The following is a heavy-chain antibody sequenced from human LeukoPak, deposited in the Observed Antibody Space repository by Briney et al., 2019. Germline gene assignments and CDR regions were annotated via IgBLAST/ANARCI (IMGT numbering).Heavy chain of an antibody. CDR3: ARMNYVSSGWGAPFDY. J-gene: IGHJ4*02. CDR1: GFTFSSFS. Sequence: GGSLRLSCAASGFTFSSFSMNWVRQAPGKGLEWVSYIRTSGTNTDYTGSVKGRFTISRDNAKNSLYLQMNSLRAEDTAVYYCARMNYVSSGWGAPFDYWGQGTQVTVSS. V-gene: IGHV3-48*04. CDR2: IRTSGTNT. D-gene: IGHD1-7*01.